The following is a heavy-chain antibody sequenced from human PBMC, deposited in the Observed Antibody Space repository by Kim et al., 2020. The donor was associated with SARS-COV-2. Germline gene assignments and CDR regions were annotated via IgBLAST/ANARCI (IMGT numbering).Heavy chain of an antibody. J-gene: IGHJ4*02. CDR3: ARDRGESSYYSDY. Sequence: YADYVKGRFTNSRDNAKNTIYLQMTSLRAEDTAVYYCARDRGESSYYSDYWGPGTLVTVSS. V-gene: IGHV3-33*01. D-gene: IGHD3-16*01.